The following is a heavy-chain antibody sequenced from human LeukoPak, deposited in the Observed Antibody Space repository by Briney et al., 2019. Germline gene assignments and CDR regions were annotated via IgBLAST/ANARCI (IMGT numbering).Heavy chain of an antibody. J-gene: IGHJ4*02. V-gene: IGHV4-59*01. Sequence: PSETLSLTCTVSGGSISRYYWSWIRQPPVRGLEWIGYIDYRGSTNYNPSLKSRVTISLDTSNNQFSLKLSSVTAADTAVYYCARGLRLSAAGTNFDSWGQGTLVTVSS. CDR1: GGSISRYY. CDR2: IDYRGST. CDR3: ARGLRLSAAGTNFDS. D-gene: IGHD6-13*01.